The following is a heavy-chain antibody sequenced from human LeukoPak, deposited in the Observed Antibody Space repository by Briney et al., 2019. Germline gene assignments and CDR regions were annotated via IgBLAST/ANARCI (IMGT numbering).Heavy chain of an antibody. CDR1: GYSFSSYW. Sequence: GESLKISCKGSGYSFSSYWIGWVRQTPGKGLVWMGIIYPGDSDIRYSPSFQGQVTISADKSISTAYLQWSSLKASDTAMYYCARQRGAYCGGDCYGPLGYWGQGTLVTVSS. J-gene: IGHJ4*02. CDR3: ARQRGAYCGGDCYGPLGY. CDR2: IYPGDSDI. D-gene: IGHD2-21*02. V-gene: IGHV5-51*01.